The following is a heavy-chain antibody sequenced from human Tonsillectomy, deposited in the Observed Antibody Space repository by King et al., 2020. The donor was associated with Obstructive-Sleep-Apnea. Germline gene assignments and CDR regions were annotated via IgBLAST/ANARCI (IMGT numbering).Heavy chain of an antibody. Sequence: QLVQSGGGVVQPGRSLRLSCAASGFTFSSYVMHWVRQAPGKGLEWVAVISYEGSNKYYADSVKGRFTISRDNSKNTLYLQMNSLRAEDTAVYYCARDTGMAAALSMDVWGQGTTVTVSS. CDR1: GFTFSSYV. V-gene: IGHV3-30*04. D-gene: IGHD6-13*01. CDR3: ARDTGMAAALSMDV. J-gene: IGHJ6*02. CDR2: ISYEGSNK.